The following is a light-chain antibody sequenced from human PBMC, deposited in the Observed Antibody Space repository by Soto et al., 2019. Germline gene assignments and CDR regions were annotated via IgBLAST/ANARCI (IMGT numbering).Light chain of an antibody. CDR2: DAS. Sequence: DIQMTQSPSTLSASVGDRVTITCRASQSISNWLAWYQQKPGKAPNLLIYDASSLQSGVPSRFSGSGSGTDFSLTINSLRPDDFATYYCQQYNSYSPTFGQGTKV. V-gene: IGKV1-5*01. J-gene: IGKJ1*01. CDR1: QSISNW. CDR3: QQYNSYSPT.